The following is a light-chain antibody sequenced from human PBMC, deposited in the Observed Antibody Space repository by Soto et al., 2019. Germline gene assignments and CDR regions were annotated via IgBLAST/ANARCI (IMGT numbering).Light chain of an antibody. CDR1: QSVSSRD. CDR2: ATS. V-gene: IGKV3-20*01. J-gene: IGKJ1*01. CDR3: QQYSYSSWR. Sequence: LCLGERRIITCRASQSVSSRDLAWYQQKSGQAPRLLIYATSSRATDIPDRFIGYGSGTDFTLTICRLGLGSSAVYCCQQYSYSSWRFGPGTKVDIK.